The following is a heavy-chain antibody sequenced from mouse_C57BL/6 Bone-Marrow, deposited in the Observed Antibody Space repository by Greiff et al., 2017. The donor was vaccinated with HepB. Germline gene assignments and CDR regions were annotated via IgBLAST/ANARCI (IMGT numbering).Heavy chain of an antibody. CDR1: GYAFSSSW. CDR3: ARCGLITTVVAFWYFDV. V-gene: IGHV1-82*01. J-gene: IGHJ1*03. Sequence: QVQLQQSGPELVKPGASVKISCKASGYAFSSSWMNWVKQRPGKGLEWIGRIYPGDGDTNYNGKFKGKATLTADKSSSTAYMQLSSLTSEDSAVYFCARCGLITTVVAFWYFDVWGTGTTVTVSS. D-gene: IGHD1-1*01. CDR2: IYPGDGDT.